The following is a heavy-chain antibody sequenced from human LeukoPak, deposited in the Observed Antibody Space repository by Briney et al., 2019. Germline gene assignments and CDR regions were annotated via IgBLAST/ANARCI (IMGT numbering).Heavy chain of an antibody. V-gene: IGHV4-39*01. CDR1: GGSISSSIYS. J-gene: IGHJ4*02. Sequence: SETLSLTCTVSGGSISSSIYSWGWIRQLPGKGLEWIGSIYYSGSTYYNPSLKSRVTISVDTSKNQFSLKLSSVTAADTAVYYCARSNTMVRGVINGPDYWGQGTLVTVSS. CDR2: IYYSGST. CDR3: ARSNTMVRGVINGPDY. D-gene: IGHD3-10*01.